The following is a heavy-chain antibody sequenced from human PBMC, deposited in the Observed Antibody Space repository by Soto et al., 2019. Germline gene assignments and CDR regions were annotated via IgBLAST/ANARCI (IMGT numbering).Heavy chain of an antibody. J-gene: IGHJ6*02. CDR1: GFTFSSYG. V-gene: IGHV3-30*18. CDR3: AKDRGYCSGGSCRGGMDV. CDR2: ISYDGSNK. Sequence: QVQLVESGGGVVQPGRSLRLSCAASGFTFSSYGMHWVRQAPGKGLEWVAVISYDGSNKYYADSVKGRFTISGDNSKNTPYLQMNSLRAEDTAVYYCAKDRGYCSGGSCRGGMDVWGQGTTVTVSS. D-gene: IGHD2-15*01.